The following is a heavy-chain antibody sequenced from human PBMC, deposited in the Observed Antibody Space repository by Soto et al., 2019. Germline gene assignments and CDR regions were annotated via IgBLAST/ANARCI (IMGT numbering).Heavy chain of an antibody. D-gene: IGHD6-19*01. CDR3: GKVGTGQWLVRYDFEY. CDR2: ISGSGGST. Sequence: GGSLRLSCAASGFTFSSYAMSWVRHAPWKGLEWVSAISGSGGSTYYADSVKGRFTISRDNSKNTLYLQMNSLREEATGVYYCGKVGTGQWLVRYDFEYWRQKTMVNGYS. CDR1: GFTFSSYA. V-gene: IGHV3-23*01. J-gene: IGHJ4*02.